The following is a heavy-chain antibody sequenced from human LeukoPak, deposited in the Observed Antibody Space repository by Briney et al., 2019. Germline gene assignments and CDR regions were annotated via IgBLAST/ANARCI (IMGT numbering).Heavy chain of an antibody. CDR2: ISAYNGNT. CDR1: GYTFTSYG. Sequence: ASVKVSCKASGYTFTSYGISWVRQAPGQGLEWMGWISAYNGNTNYAQKLQGRVTMTTDTSTSTAYMELRSLRSDDTAVYYCARAYSGGWPYYYDSSGYHYFDYWGQGTLVTVSP. CDR3: ARAYSGGWPYYYDSSGYHYFDY. D-gene: IGHD3-22*01. V-gene: IGHV1-18*01. J-gene: IGHJ4*02.